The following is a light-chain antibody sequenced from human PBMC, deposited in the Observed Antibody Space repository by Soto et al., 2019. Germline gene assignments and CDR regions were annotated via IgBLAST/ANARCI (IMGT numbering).Light chain of an antibody. CDR2: DAS. CDR1: QSVTSN. V-gene: IGKV3-15*01. CDR3: QQYNNWPQT. Sequence: EIVMTQSPATLSVSPGERATLSCRASQSVTSNLAWYQQKPGQAPRLLIYDASTRATGIPARFSGSGSGTEFTLTISSLQSEDFAVYSYQQYNNWPQTFGQGDQGGYQ. J-gene: IGKJ1*01.